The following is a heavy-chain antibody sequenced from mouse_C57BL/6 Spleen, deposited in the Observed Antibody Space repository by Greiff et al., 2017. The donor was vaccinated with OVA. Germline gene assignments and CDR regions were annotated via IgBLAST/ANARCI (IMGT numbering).Heavy chain of an antibody. CDR1: GFSLTSYG. V-gene: IGHV2-2*01. Sequence: QVQLKESGPGLVQPSQSLSITCTVSGFSLTSYGVHWVRQSPGKGLEWLGVIWSGGSTDYNAAFISRLSISKDNSKSQVFFKMNSLQADDTAIYYCARVTTVVAQDYAMDYWGQGTSVTVSS. CDR2: IWSGGST. D-gene: IGHD1-1*01. CDR3: ARVTTVVAQDYAMDY. J-gene: IGHJ4*01.